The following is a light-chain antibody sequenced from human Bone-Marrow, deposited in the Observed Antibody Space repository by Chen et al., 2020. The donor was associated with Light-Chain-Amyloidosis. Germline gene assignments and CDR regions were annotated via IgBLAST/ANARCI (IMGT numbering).Light chain of an antibody. CDR1: HDIGTT. CDR2: DAI. V-gene: IGKV1-33*01. J-gene: IGKJ3*01. CDR3: QQYDHFSLFT. Sequence: DIQMTQAPSSLSASVGDRLTITCQARHDIGTTLNGYQRVPGKAPRLLIYDAIHLQTGVPSRFNGGGSGTNFSLTISSLRPEDVATYYCQQYDHFSLFTFGPGTRVDL.